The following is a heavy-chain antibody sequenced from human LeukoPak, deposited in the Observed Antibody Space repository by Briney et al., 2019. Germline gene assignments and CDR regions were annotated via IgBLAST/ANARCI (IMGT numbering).Heavy chain of an antibody. CDR2: ISDSGST. Sequence: SETLSLTCTVSGGSINGYFWTWIRQPPGKGLEWIGYISDSGSTNYNPSLKSRVTLSVDSSNTEFSLRLNSVTAADTAVYYCARVVRGAVTSNWFDPWGQGTPVTVSS. CDR3: ARVVRGAVTSNWFDP. J-gene: IGHJ5*02. CDR1: GGSINGYF. V-gene: IGHV4-59*01. D-gene: IGHD4-17*01.